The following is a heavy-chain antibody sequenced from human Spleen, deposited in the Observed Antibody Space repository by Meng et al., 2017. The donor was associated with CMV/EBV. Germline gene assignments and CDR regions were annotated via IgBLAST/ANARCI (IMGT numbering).Heavy chain of an antibody. D-gene: IGHD2-8*01. CDR3: AKDTNSNYHNGMDV. Sequence: LSLTCAASGFTFSDYYMSWIRQAPGKGLEWVSGISWNSGSIGYADSVKGRFTISRDNAKNSLYLQMNSLRAEDTALYYCAKDTNSNYHNGMDVWGQGTTVTVSS. J-gene: IGHJ6*02. CDR1: GFTFSDYY. V-gene: IGHV3-9*01. CDR2: ISWNSGSI.